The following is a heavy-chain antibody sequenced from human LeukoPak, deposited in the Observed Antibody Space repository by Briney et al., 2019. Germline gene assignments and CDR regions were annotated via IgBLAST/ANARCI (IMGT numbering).Heavy chain of an antibody. CDR3: AKDRGSSGWYGFYMDV. Sequence: GGSLRLSCAASGFTFSDYNMNWVRQAPGKGLEWVAFIRYDGSNKYYADSVKGRFTISRDNSKNTLYLQMNSLRAEDTAVYYCAKDRGSSGWYGFYMDVWGKGTTVTISS. CDR1: GFTFSDYN. V-gene: IGHV3-30*02. CDR2: IRYDGSNK. D-gene: IGHD6-19*01. J-gene: IGHJ6*03.